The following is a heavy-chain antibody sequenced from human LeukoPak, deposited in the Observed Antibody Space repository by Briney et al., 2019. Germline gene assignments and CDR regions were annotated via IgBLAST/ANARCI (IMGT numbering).Heavy chain of an antibody. CDR2: MNPNSGNT. V-gene: IGHV1-8*01. J-gene: IGHJ4*02. CDR1: GYTFTSYD. D-gene: IGHD1-26*01. Sequence: GASVKVSCKAAGYTFTSYDINWVRQSTGQRLEWMGWMNPNSGNTGYAQKFQGRVTMTRNTYISTAYMELSSLRSEDTAVYYCAIVAWGAPYYFDYWGQGTLVTVSS. CDR3: AIVAWGAPYYFDY.